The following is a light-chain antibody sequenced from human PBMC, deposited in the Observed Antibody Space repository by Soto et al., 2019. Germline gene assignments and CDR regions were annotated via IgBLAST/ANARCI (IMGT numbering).Light chain of an antibody. Sequence: QSVLTQPPSVSGAPGQRVTISCTGSSSNIGAGYDVRWYQQLPGTAPKVLIYGNSVRPSGVPDRFSGSKSGTSASLAITGLQAEDEADYYCQSYDSSLSSYVFGTGTKLTVL. CDR1: SSNIGAGYD. V-gene: IGLV1-40*01. CDR3: QSYDSSLSSYV. J-gene: IGLJ1*01. CDR2: GNS.